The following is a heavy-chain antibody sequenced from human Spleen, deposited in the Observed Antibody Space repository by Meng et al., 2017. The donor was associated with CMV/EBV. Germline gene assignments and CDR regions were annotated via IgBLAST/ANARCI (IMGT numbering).Heavy chain of an antibody. CDR1: GFTFSIYD. Sequence: GGSLRLSCAASGFTFSIYDMNWVRQAPGKGLEWVSSISSSSSYIYYADSVKGRFTISRDNAKNTLYLQMHSLRPEDTAVYYCAKLGVTVAGHYLDHWGQGTLVTVSS. CDR2: ISSSSSYI. J-gene: IGHJ4*02. CDR3: AKLGVTVAGHYLDH. D-gene: IGHD6-19*01. V-gene: IGHV3-21*01.